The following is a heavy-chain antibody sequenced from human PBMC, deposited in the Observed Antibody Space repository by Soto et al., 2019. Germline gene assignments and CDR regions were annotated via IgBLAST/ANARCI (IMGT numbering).Heavy chain of an antibody. J-gene: IGHJ4*02. CDR2: IKQDGSEK. D-gene: IGHD3-16*01. Sequence: QSGGSLRLSCAASGFTFSSYWMSWVRQAPGKWLEWVANIKQDGSEKYYVDSVKGRFTISRDNAKNSLFLQINSLRPEDTALYYCVIDLSWGGMTTIHYFDSWGRGPLVTVSS. CDR1: GFTFSSYW. CDR3: VIDLSWGGMTTIHYFDS. V-gene: IGHV3-7*03.